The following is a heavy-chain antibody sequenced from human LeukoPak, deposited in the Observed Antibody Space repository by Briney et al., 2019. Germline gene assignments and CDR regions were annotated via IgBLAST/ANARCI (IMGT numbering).Heavy chain of an antibody. D-gene: IGHD5-24*01. CDR1: GFTFSGYA. V-gene: IGHV3-30*02. J-gene: IGHJ1*01. CDR3: AKGGTNDMATSF. Sequence: GGSLRLSCAASGFTFSGYAMNWVRQAPGKELEWVAFIRYDGSNAYYADSVKGRFTISRDNSKNTLYLQINSLRVEDTAVYYCAKGGTNDMATSFWGLGTLVTVSS. CDR2: IRYDGSNA.